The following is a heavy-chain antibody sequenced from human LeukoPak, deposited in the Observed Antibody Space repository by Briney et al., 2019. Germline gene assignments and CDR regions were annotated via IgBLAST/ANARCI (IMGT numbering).Heavy chain of an antibody. CDR2: ISNDGSNE. D-gene: IGHD2-8*01. Sequence: GGSLRLSCAASGFTFSNYPMHWVRQAPGKGLAWVAIISNDGSNEHYADSVKGRFSISRDNSKNTLYLQMNSLRAEDTAVYYCARDLNGVFDYWGQGTLVTVSS. J-gene: IGHJ4*02. V-gene: IGHV3-30-3*01. CDR1: GFTFSNYP. CDR3: ARDLNGVFDY.